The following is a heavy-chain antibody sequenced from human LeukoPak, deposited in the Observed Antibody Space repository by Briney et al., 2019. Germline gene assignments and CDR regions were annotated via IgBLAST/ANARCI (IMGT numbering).Heavy chain of an antibody. CDR2: INPNSGGT. CDR1: GYTFTGYY. CDR3: ARDFTYYDFWSGEGAFDI. Sequence: EASVKVSCKASGYTFTGYYMHWVRQAPGQGLEWMGWINPNSGGTNYAQKFQGRVTMTGDTSISTAYMELSRLRSDDTAVYYCARDFTYYDFWSGEGAFDIWGQGTMVTVSS. D-gene: IGHD3-3*01. V-gene: IGHV1-2*02. J-gene: IGHJ3*02.